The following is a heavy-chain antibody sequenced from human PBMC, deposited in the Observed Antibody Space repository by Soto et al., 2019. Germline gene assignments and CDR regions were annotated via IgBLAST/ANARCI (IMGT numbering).Heavy chain of an antibody. J-gene: IGHJ6*02. CDR3: ARDRDYYYRMDV. CDR2: ISSISSYI. Sequence: GGSLRLSCAASGFSFSSYSLNWFRQAPGKGLEWVSSISSISSYIYYADSVKGRFTISRDNAKNSLYLQMNSLRREDTAVYYCARDRDYYYRMDVWGHGTTVTVSS. V-gene: IGHV3-21*01. CDR1: GFSFSSYS.